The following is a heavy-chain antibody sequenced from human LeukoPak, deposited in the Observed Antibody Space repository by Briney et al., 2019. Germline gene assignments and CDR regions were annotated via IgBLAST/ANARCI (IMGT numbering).Heavy chain of an antibody. Sequence: PGGSLRLSCAASGFTFSSYWMHWVRQAPGKGLVWVSRINSDGSSTSYADPVKGRFTISRDNAKNTLYLQMNSLRPEDTAVYYCARVRSSGWSYFDYWGQGTLVTVSS. V-gene: IGHV3-74*01. CDR1: GFTFSSYW. CDR3: ARVRSSGWSYFDY. J-gene: IGHJ4*02. D-gene: IGHD6-19*01. CDR2: INSDGSST.